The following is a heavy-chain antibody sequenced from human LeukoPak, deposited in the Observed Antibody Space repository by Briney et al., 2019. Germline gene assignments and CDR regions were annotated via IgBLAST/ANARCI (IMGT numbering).Heavy chain of an antibody. CDR1: GYTFTSYG. CDR3: ARALHGWVTMIVVVTPGGY. CDR2: MSAYYGNT. Sequence: ASVKLSFKASGYTFTSYGISWVRQAPGQGLELMGWMSAYYGNTNYAQKLQSRVTMTTDTSTSRAYMELRSLRSDDTAVYYCARALHGWVTMIVVVTPGGYWGQGTLVTVSS. V-gene: IGHV1-18*01. D-gene: IGHD3-22*01. J-gene: IGHJ4*02.